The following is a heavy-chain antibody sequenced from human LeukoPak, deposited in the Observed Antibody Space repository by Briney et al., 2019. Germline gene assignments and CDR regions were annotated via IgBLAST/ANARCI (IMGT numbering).Heavy chain of an antibody. D-gene: IGHD3-10*01. CDR3: AKAFYYYGQSSDAFDI. Sequence: GASVKVSCKASGYTFTSYYMHWVRQAPGQGLEWMGIINPSGGSTSYAQKFQGRVTMTRNTSISTAYMELSSLRAEDTAVYYCAKAFYYYGQSSDAFDIWGQGTMVTVSS. J-gene: IGHJ3*02. V-gene: IGHV1-46*01. CDR2: INPSGGST. CDR1: GYTFTSYY.